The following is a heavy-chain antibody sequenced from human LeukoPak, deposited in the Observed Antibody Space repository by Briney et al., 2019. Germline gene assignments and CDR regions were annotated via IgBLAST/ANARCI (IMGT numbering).Heavy chain of an antibody. D-gene: IGHD2-2*01. CDR2: ISAYNGNT. Sequence: ASVKVSCKASGGTFSSYGISWVRQAPGQGLEWMGWISAYNGNTNYAQKLQGRVTMTTGTSTSTAYMELRSLRSDDTAVYYCARDTNLGECSSTSCYAGIYFDYWGQGTLVIVSS. CDR1: GGTFSSYG. V-gene: IGHV1-18*01. CDR3: ARDTNLGECSSTSCYAGIYFDY. J-gene: IGHJ4*02.